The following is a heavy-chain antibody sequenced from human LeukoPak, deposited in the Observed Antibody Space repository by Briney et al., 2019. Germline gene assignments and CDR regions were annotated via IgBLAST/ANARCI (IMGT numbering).Heavy chain of an antibody. CDR2: VYPGDSDT. J-gene: IGHJ4*02. Sequence: GESLKISCKGSGYSFTSYWIGWVRQMPGNGLEWMGIVYPGDSDTRYSPSFRGQVTISADKSISTAYLQWIRLKASDTAMYYCARLNGGNSVDYWGQGTLVTVSS. V-gene: IGHV5-51*01. CDR3: ARLNGGNSVDY. D-gene: IGHD4-23*01. CDR1: GYSFTSYW.